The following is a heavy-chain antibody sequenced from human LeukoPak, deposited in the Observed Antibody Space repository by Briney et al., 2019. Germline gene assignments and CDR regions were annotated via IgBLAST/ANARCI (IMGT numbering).Heavy chain of an antibody. Sequence: VASVKVSCKAFGYSFTGYHLHWVRQAPRQGLEWMGWVNPKTGGTNYARKFQGRVTMTRDTSINTVNMELSRLTSDDTAVYYCARGIPIVVVPAAIRDYYYYYYMDVWGKGTTVTVSS. V-gene: IGHV1-2*02. J-gene: IGHJ6*03. CDR3: ARGIPIVVVPAAIRDYYYYYYMDV. CDR2: VNPKTGGT. D-gene: IGHD2-2*01. CDR1: GYSFTGYH.